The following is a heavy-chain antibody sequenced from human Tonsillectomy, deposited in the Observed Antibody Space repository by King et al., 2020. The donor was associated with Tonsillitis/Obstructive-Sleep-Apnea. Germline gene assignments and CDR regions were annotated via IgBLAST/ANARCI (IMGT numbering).Heavy chain of an antibody. J-gene: IGHJ6*03. CDR3: ARGHESPYCSSTSCYINRLYYYYYYYYMDV. D-gene: IGHD2-2*02. CDR2: ISSSSSYI. CDR1: GFTFSSYS. V-gene: IGHV3-21*01. Sequence: VQLVESGGGLVKPGGSLRLSCAASGFTFSSYSMNWVRQAPGKGLEWVSSISSSSSYIYYADSVKGRFTISRDNAKNSLYLQMNSLRAEDTAVYYCARGHESPYCSSTSCYINRLYYYYYYYYMDVWGKGTTVTVSS.